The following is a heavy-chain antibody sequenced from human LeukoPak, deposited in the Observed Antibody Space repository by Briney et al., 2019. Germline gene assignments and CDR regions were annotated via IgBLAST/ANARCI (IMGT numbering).Heavy chain of an antibody. CDR1: GYSISSGYY. D-gene: IGHD2-15*01. CDR2: IYHSGST. CDR3: ARGGEVAAAYYFDY. J-gene: IGHJ4*02. V-gene: IGHV4-38-2*02. Sequence: SETLSLTCTVSGYSISSGYYWGWIRQPPGKGLEWIGSIYHSGSTYYNPSLKSRVTISVDTSKNQFSLKLSSVTAADTAVYYCARGGEVAAAYYFDYWGQGTLVTVSS.